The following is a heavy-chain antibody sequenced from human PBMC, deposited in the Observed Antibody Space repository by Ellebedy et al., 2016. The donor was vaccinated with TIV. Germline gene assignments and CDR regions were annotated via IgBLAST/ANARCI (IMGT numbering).Heavy chain of an antibody. CDR1: GYTLTDLS. CDR2: FDPEDGET. D-gene: IGHD5-24*01. Sequence: ASVKVSCXISGYTLTDLSLHWVRQAPGKGLEWMGGFDPEDGETIYAQKFQGRVTMTRDTSTSTVYMELSSLRSEDTAVYYCARDMATSVFDYWGQGTLVTVSS. V-gene: IGHV1-24*01. J-gene: IGHJ4*02. CDR3: ARDMATSVFDY.